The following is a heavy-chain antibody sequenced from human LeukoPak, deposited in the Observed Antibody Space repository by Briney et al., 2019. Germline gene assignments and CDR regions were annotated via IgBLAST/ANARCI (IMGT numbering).Heavy chain of an antibody. Sequence: TFADSQFTFKNFAMSWVRQAPGKGLECVSAISGSGGRTYYADSVKGRFTISRDNSKNTLHLQMNSLRAEDTAVYYCAKDARRSSGWYFFDHWGQGTLVTVSS. CDR1: QFTFKNFA. CDR3: AKDARRSSGWYFFDH. V-gene: IGHV3-23*01. CDR2: ISGSGGRT. D-gene: IGHD6-19*01. J-gene: IGHJ4*02.